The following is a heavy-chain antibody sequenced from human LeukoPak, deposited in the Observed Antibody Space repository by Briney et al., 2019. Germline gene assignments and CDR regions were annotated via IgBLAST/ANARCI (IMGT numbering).Heavy chain of an antibody. V-gene: IGHV4-38-2*02. D-gene: IGHD4-17*01. Sequence: SETLSLTCTVSGYSSSSGHYYGWIRQPPGKGLEWIGSISHSGSPYYNPSLKSRVTISLHTSKNQFSLKLSSVTAADTALYYCARVQTTVLAPAVWGLGTQVTVSS. CDR2: ISHSGSP. CDR1: GYSSSSGHY. J-gene: IGHJ4*02. CDR3: ARVQTTVLAPAV.